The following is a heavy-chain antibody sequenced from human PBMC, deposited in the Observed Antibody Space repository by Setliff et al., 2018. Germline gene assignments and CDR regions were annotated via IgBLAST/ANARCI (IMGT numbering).Heavy chain of an antibody. CDR2: INPSSGRT. CDR1: GYTFTSHY. Sequence: GASVKVSCKASGYTFTSHYMHWVRQAPGLGLEWMGTINPSSGRTSYAQKFQGRVTMTRDTSTSTVYMDMSSLRSEDTAVYYCAAGSSGWYLNYWGQGTLVTVSS. D-gene: IGHD6-19*01. CDR3: AAGSSGWYLNY. J-gene: IGHJ4*02. V-gene: IGHV1-46*01.